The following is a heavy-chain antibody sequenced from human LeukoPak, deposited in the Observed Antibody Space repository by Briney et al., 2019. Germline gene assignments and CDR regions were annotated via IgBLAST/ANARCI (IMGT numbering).Heavy chain of an antibody. Sequence: GASVKVSCKVSGYTLTELSMHWVRQAPGKGLEWMGGFDPEDGETIYAQKFQGRATMTEDTSTDTAYMELSSLRSEDTAVYYCATELWFGELSNWFDPWGQGTLVTVSS. CDR1: GYTLTELS. CDR2: FDPEDGET. V-gene: IGHV1-24*01. CDR3: ATELWFGELSNWFDP. J-gene: IGHJ5*02. D-gene: IGHD3-10*01.